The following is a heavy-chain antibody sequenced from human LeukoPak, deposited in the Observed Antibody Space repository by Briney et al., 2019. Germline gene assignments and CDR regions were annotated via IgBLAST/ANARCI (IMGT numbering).Heavy chain of an antibody. V-gene: IGHV3-30*04. Sequence: QPGRSLRLSCAASGFTFSSYAMHWVRQAPGKGLEWVAVISYDGSNKYYADSVKGRFTISRDNSKNTLYLQMNSLRAEDTAVYYCARDMDSVILTGYAFDYWGQGTLVTVSS. CDR2: ISYDGSNK. D-gene: IGHD3-9*01. CDR1: GFTFSSYA. J-gene: IGHJ4*02. CDR3: ARDMDSVILTGYAFDY.